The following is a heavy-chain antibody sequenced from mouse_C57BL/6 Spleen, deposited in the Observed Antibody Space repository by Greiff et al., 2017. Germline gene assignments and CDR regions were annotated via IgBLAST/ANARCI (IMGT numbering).Heavy chain of an antibody. CDR3: ARSSLLRPYYAMDY. D-gene: IGHD1-2*01. J-gene: IGHJ4*01. CDR1: GYTFTSYW. V-gene: IGHV1-55*01. Sequence: QVQLQQPGAELVKPGASVKMSCKASGYTFTSYWITWVKQRPGQGLEWIGDLYPGSGSTNYNEKFKSKATLTVDTSSSTAYMQLSSLTSEDSAVYYCARSSLLRPYYAMDYWGQGTSVTVSS. CDR2: LYPGSGST.